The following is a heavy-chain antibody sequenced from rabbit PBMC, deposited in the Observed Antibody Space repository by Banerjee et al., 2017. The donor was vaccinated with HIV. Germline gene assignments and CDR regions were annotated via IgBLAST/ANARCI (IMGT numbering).Heavy chain of an antibody. D-gene: IGHD7-1*01. CDR2: IYTGTSGST. Sequence: QEQLEESGGGLVKPEGSLTLTCKASGFDLSSYYYICWVRQAPEKGLELIACIYTGTSGSTWYANWAKGRFTISKTSSTTVTLQMTSLTAADTATYFCARDETDDAGYNYRLGGPGTLVTVS. J-gene: IGHJ4*01. CDR3: ARDETDDAGYNYRL. V-gene: IGHV1S45*01. CDR1: GFDLSSYYY.